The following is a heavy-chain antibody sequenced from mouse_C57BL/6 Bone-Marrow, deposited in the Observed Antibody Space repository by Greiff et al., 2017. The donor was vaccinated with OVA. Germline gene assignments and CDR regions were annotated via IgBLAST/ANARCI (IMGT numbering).Heavy chain of an antibody. J-gene: IGHJ3*01. V-gene: IGHV1-69*01. CDR3: AIYWFAY. CDR2: IDPSDSYT. Sequence: QVQLQQSGAELVMPGASVKLSCKASGYTFTSYWMHWVKQRPGQGLEWIGEIDPSDSYTNYNQKFKGKSTLTVDKSSSTAYMQLSSLTSEDSAVYYCAIYWFAYWGQGTLVTVSA. CDR1: GYTFTSYW.